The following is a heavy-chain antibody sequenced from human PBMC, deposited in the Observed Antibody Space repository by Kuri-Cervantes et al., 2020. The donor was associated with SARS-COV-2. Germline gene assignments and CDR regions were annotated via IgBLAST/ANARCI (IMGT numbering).Heavy chain of an antibody. D-gene: IGHD6-13*01. J-gene: IGHJ3*02. CDR3: AKVFGGSWTPFDAFDI. CDR2: IGTAGDT. CDR1: GFAFSSYD. V-gene: IGHV3-13*01. Sequence: LSLTCAASGFAFSSYDMHWVRQATGKGLEWVSAIGTAGDTYYPGSVKGRFTISRENAKNSLYLQMNSLRAGDTAVYYCAKVFGGSWTPFDAFDIWGQGTMVTVSS.